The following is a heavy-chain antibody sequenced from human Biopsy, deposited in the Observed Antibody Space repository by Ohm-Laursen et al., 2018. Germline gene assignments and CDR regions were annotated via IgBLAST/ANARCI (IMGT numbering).Heavy chain of an antibody. D-gene: IGHD1-14*01. CDR1: GYTFTDYF. J-gene: IGHJ4*02. V-gene: IGHV1-2*02. CDR3: ARDLNNPYYFDY. CDR2: INPNSVGT. Sequence: ASVKVSCKASGYTFTDYFLHWVRQAPGQGLEWMGWINPNSVGTYYAQKFQGRVTMTRDTSISTTYMELSRLRSDDTAVYYCARDLNNPYYFDYWGQGTLVTVSS.